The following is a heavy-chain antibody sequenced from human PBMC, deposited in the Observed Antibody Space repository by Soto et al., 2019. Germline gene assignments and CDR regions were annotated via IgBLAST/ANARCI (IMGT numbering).Heavy chain of an antibody. D-gene: IGHD2-2*01. Sequence: GGSLRLSCVVSGFTFNNYGINWVRQAPGKGLEWVSTVSKSDYTYYSDSVKGRFTISRDNAKNTVSLQMNTLRAEDTAVYYCAREDSIIIPAVSDFWGQGTLVTVSS. J-gene: IGHJ4*02. V-gene: IGHV3-21*04. CDR3: AREDSIIIPAVSDF. CDR2: VSKSDYT. CDR1: GFTFNNYG.